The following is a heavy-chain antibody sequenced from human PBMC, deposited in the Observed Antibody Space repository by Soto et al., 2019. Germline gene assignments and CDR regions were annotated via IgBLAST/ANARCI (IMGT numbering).Heavy chain of an antibody. CDR3: ARGEVGDDVGGNWFDP. Sequence: QVQLQESGPGLVKPSETLSLTCTVSGDSFSGPFYWAWIRQPPGKGLEWLGFIYYSGRTKYNPSLKSRVTISIDTSKNQFSLKMRSVTAADTAVYYCARGEVGDDVGGNWFDPWGQGNLVTVSS. D-gene: IGHD1-26*01. V-gene: IGHV4-61*01. CDR1: GDSFSGPFY. J-gene: IGHJ5*02. CDR2: IYYSGRT.